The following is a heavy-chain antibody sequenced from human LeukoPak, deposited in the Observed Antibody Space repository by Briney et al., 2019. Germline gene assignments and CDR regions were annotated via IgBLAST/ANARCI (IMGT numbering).Heavy chain of an antibody. Sequence: GGSLRLSCAASGFTFSSYGMHWVRQAPGKGLEWVAVIWYDGSNKYYADSVKGRFTIFRDNSKNTLYLQMNSLRAEDTAVYYCARGRPVAGTKNWFDPWGQGTLVTVSS. CDR1: GFTFSSYG. V-gene: IGHV3-33*01. J-gene: IGHJ5*02. D-gene: IGHD6-19*01. CDR2: IWYDGSNK. CDR3: ARGRPVAGTKNWFDP.